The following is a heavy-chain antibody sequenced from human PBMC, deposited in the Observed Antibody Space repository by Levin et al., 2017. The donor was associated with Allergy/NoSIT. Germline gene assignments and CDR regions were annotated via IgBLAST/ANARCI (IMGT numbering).Heavy chain of an antibody. CDR1: GFSFSTYG. V-gene: IGHV3-30*18. J-gene: IGHJ6*02. D-gene: IGHD3-10*01. CDR3: AKGGDMDV. Sequence: SLRLSCAASGFSFSTYGIHWVRQAPGKGLEWVALITSDGSSKFFADSVKGRFTISRDNSKNTLHLQMNSLRPEDTAFYYCAKGGDMDVWGQGTTVTVSS. CDR2: ITSDGSSK.